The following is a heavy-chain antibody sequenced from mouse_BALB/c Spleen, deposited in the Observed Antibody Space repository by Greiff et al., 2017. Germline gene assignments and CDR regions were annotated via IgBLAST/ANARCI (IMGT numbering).Heavy chain of an antibody. V-gene: IGHV5-4*02. CDR3: ARNYDYDAMDY. CDR2: ISDGGSYT. CDR1: GFTFSDYY. J-gene: IGHJ4*01. Sequence: EVKLQESGGGLVKPGGSLKLSCAASGFTFSDYYMYWVRQTPEKRLEWVATISDGGSYTYYPDSVKGRFTISRDNAKNNLYLQMSSLKSEDTAMYYCARNYDYDAMDYWGQGTSVTVSS.